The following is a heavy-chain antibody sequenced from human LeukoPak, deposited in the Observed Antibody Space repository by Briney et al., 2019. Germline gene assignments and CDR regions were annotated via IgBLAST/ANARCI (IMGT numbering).Heavy chain of an antibody. CDR2: IYYSGST. Sequence: SETLSLTCTVSGGSISSSSYYWGWIRQPPGKGLEWIGSIYYSGSTYYNPSLKSRVTISVDTSKNQFSLKLSSVTAADTAVYYCARSFFDWLPPFDLWGRGTLVTVSS. CDR1: GGSISSSSYY. V-gene: IGHV4-39*07. D-gene: IGHD3-9*01. CDR3: ARSFFDWLPPFDL. J-gene: IGHJ2*01.